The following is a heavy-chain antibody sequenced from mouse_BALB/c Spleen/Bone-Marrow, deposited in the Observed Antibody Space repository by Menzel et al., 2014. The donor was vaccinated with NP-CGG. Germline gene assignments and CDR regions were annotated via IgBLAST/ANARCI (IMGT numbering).Heavy chain of an antibody. Sequence: QVQLKESGAELVKPGASVKLSCKASGYTFTSYWMHWVKQRPGQGLEWIGEINPSNGRADYNEKFRSKATLTVDRSFSTAYMQLSSLTSEDSAVYYCARAGGYDGFAYWGQGSLVTVSA. V-gene: IGHV1S81*02. CDR3: ARAGGYDGFAY. D-gene: IGHD2-2*01. CDR2: INPSNGRA. CDR1: GYTFTSYW. J-gene: IGHJ3*01.